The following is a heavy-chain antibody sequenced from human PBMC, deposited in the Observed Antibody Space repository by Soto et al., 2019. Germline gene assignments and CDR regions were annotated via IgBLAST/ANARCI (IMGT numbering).Heavy chain of an antibody. V-gene: IGHV5-10-1*01. Sequence: GESLKISCKGSGYSFTSYWINWVRQMPGKGLEWMGRIDPSDSYTNYSPSFQGHVSISADKSITTAYLQWSSLRASDTAVYYCARSGYSSHGMDVWGQGTTVTVSS. CDR2: IDPSDSYT. J-gene: IGHJ6*02. CDR3: ARSGYSSHGMDV. CDR1: GYSFTSYW. D-gene: IGHD5-12*01.